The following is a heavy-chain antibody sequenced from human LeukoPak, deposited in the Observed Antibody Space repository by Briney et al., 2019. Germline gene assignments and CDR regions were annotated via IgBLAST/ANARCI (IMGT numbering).Heavy chain of an antibody. CDR1: GFTFSHYY. J-gene: IGHJ4*02. Sequence: PGGSLRLSCAASGFTFSHYYMSWIRQAPGKGLEWVSSISSSTSYINYVDSVKGRFTVSRDNAKDSLYLQMNSLRADDTAVYFCARARYTSGWYISFDYWGLGTLVTVSS. CDR3: ARARYTSGWYISFDY. V-gene: IGHV3-11*06. D-gene: IGHD6-19*01. CDR2: ISSSTSYI.